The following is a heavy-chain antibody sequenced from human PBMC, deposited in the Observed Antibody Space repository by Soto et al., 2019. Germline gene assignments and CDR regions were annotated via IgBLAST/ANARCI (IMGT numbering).Heavy chain of an antibody. Sequence: GGSLRLSCAASGFICSSYDMSWVRQAPGKGLEWVSTILVDGRTFYVDSVKGRFTISRDTSKNTVYLQMNSLTAGDTALYYCAKATATGGGAFDICGQGTMVT. J-gene: IGHJ3*02. V-gene: IGHV3-23*01. CDR3: AKATATGGGAFDI. CDR1: GFICSSYD. CDR2: ILVDGRT. D-gene: IGHD2-8*02.